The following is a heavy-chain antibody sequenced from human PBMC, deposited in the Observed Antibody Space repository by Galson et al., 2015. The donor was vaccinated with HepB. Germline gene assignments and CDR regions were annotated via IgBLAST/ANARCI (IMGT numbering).Heavy chain of an antibody. Sequence: PALVKPTQTLTLTCTLSGISFNTNGVGVGCIRQSPGKALEWLAVIYWNDDKRYSPSLKSRLTITEGTSKNQVVLTMTNMDPLDTATYYCARGREVQGATREFDYWGQGILVTVSS. CDR1: GISFNTNGVG. CDR2: IYWNDDK. V-gene: IGHV2-5*01. D-gene: IGHD3-10*01. J-gene: IGHJ4*02. CDR3: ARGREVQGATREFDY.